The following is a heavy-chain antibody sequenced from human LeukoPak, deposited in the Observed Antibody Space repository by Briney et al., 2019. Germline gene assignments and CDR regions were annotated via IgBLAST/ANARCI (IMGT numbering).Heavy chain of an antibody. CDR2: TNPNSGGT. V-gene: IGHV1-2*02. CDR1: GYTFTGYY. D-gene: IGHD6-19*01. J-gene: IGHJ4*02. CDR3: AREVAVAGPFDY. Sequence: ASVKVSCKASGYTFTGYYMHWVRQAPGQGLEWMGWTNPNSGGTNYAQKFQGRVTMTRDTSISTAYMELSRLRSDDTAVYYCAREVAVAGPFDYWGQGTLVTVSS.